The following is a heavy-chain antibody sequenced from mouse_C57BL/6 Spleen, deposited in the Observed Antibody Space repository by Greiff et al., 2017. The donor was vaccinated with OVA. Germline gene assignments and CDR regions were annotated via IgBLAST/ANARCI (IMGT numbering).Heavy chain of an antibody. CDR3: ARLADYYGSSYYFDY. Sequence: EVQLQESGPELVKPGASVKIPCKASGYTFTDYNMDWVKQSHGKSLEWIGDINPNNGGTIYNQKFKGKATLTVDKSSSTAYMELRSLTSEDTAVYYCARLADYYGSSYYFDYWGQGTTLTVSS. V-gene: IGHV1-18*01. D-gene: IGHD1-1*01. CDR2: INPNNGGT. J-gene: IGHJ2*01. CDR1: GYTFTDYN.